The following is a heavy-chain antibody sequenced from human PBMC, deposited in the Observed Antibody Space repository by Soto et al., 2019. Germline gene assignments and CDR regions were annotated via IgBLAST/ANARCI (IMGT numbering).Heavy chain of an antibody. V-gene: IGHV1-2*04. D-gene: IGHD3-3*01. CDR2: INPNSGGT. Sequence: EASVKVSCKASGYTFTGYYMHWVRQAPGQGLEWMGWINPNSGGTNYAQKFQGWVTMTRDTSISTAYMELSRLRSDDTAVYYCARAGAPVLRFLEWSRPSYYYGMDVWGQGTTVTVSS. CDR3: ARAGAPVLRFLEWSRPSYYYGMDV. CDR1: GYTFTGYY. J-gene: IGHJ6*02.